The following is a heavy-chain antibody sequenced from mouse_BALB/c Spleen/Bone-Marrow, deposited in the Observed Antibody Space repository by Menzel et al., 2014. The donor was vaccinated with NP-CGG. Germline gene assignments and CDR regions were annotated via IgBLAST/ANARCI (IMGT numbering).Heavy chain of an antibody. CDR2: INPSTGFT. CDR3: ARGGFLLRSLALDY. J-gene: IGHJ4*01. CDR1: GYTFTTYT. V-gene: IGHV1-4*01. D-gene: IGHD1-1*01. Sequence: VKLMESGAELARPGASVKMSCKASGYTFTTYTMHWVQQRPGQGLEWVGYINPSTGFTNYNQIFKDKATLAADKSSSTAYMQLSSLTSEDSAVYYCARGGFLLRSLALDYWGQGTSVIVSS.